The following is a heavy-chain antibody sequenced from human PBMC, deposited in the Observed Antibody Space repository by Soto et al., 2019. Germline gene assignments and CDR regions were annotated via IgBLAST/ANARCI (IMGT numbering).Heavy chain of an antibody. D-gene: IGHD6-19*01. CDR3: AKDLIYGYNSGRPFDS. J-gene: IGHJ4*02. V-gene: IGHV3-23*01. CDR1: GFTFSSFA. CDR2: IGSRGDST. Sequence: EVHLLESGGGLVQPGGSLRLSCAASGFTFSSFAMSWVRQAPGKGLEWVSAIGSRGDSTYYADSVKGRFTISRDNSMNPLYLQMTSLRAEDTAVYFCAKDLIYGYNSGRPFDSWGQGTLVTVSS.